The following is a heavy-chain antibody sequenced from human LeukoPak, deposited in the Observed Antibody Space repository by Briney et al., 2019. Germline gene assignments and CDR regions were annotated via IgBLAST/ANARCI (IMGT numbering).Heavy chain of an antibody. J-gene: IGHJ4*02. Sequence: GGSLRLSCAASGFTFSSYAMSWVRQAPGQGLEWLSSISGSNTYFADSVKGRFTISRDNSKNTRYLQMNSLRAEDTAVYYCAKRSQMTTGPFDYWGQGTLVTVSS. D-gene: IGHD4-11*01. CDR3: AKRSQMTTGPFDY. CDR2: ISGSNT. CDR1: GFTFSSYA. V-gene: IGHV3-23*01.